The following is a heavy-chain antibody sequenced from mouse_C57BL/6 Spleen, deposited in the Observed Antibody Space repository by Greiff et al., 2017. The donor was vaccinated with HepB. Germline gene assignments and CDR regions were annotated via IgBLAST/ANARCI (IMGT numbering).Heavy chain of an antibody. J-gene: IGHJ1*03. CDR2: IWTGGGT. CDR1: GFSLTSYA. V-gene: IGHV2-9-1*01. D-gene: IGHD2-4*01. Sequence: VKLVESGPGLVAPSQCLSITCTVSGFSLTSYAISWVRQPPGKGLEWLGVIWTGGGTNYNSALKSRLSISKDNSKSQVFLKMNSLQSDDTARYYCARIDYDSYWYFDVWGTGTTVTVSS. CDR3: ARIDYDSYWYFDV.